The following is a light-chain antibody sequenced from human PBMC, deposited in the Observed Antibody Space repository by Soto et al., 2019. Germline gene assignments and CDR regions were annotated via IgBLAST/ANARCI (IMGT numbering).Light chain of an antibody. Sequence: QSVLTQPPSVSEAPRQRVTISCSVGRSNIGNNAVNWYQQLPGKAPKLLIYYDDLLPSGVSDRFSGAKSGTSASLAISGLQSEDEADYYCAAWDDSLNDYVFGTGTKVTVL. CDR1: RSNIGNNA. CDR2: YDD. CDR3: AAWDDSLNDYV. V-gene: IGLV1-36*01. J-gene: IGLJ1*01.